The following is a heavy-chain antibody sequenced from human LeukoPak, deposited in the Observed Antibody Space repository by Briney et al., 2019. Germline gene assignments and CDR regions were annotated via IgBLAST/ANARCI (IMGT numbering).Heavy chain of an antibody. CDR1: VYTFTSSG. J-gene: IGHJ4*02. CDR2: ISVYNGNT. CDR3: ASWAGSATLDY. D-gene: IGHD2/OR15-2a*01. Sequence: ASVKVSCTASVYTFTSSGISWVRQAPGQGLEWMGWISVYNGNTNYAQKLQGRVTMTTDTSTSTAYMELRSLTSDDTAVYYCASWAGSATLDYWGQGTLVTVSS. V-gene: IGHV1-18*01.